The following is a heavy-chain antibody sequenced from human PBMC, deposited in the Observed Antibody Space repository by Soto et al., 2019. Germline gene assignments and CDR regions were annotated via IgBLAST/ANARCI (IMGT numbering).Heavy chain of an antibody. V-gene: IGHV4-59*11. J-gene: IGHJ4*02. Sequence: SKTLSLTCTVSGGSISSHYWSWIRQPPGKGLEWMGYIYYSGSTNYNPSGSTNYNPSLKSRITISVDTSKNQFSLKLSSVTAADTAVYYCARDRGSGFDYWGQGTLVTVS. D-gene: IGHD6-19*01. CDR1: GGSISSHY. CDR2: IYYSGSTNYNPSGST. CDR3: ARDRGSGFDY.